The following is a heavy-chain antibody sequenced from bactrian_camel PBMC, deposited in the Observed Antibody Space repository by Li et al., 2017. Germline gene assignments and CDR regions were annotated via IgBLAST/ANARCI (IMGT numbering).Heavy chain of an antibody. J-gene: IGHJ4*01. Sequence: QLVESGGGSVQAGGSLRLSCAASGYTYNRNCMAWFRQAPGKEREGVAAIDSDGIASYADSVKGRFTISRDNTKNTVALQMNNLLPGDAAVYYCVRDHGAGDPRHFWGRGTQVTVS. CDR3: VRDHGAGDPRHF. V-gene: IGHV3S53*01. CDR2: IDSDGIA. D-gene: IGHD1*01. CDR1: GYTYNRNC.